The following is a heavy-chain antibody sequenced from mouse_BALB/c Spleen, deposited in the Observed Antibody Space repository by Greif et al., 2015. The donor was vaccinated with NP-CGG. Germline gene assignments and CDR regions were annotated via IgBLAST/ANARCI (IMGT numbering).Heavy chain of an antibody. CDR1: GYTFTSYW. J-gene: IGHJ4*01. D-gene: IGHD2-1*01. CDR2: IDPSDSYT. CDR3: ARRDGNYPSMDY. Sequence: VQLQQSGAELVKPGASVKLSCKASGYTFTSYWMHWVKQRPGQGLEWIGEIDPSDSYTNYNQKFKGKATLTVDKSSSTAYMQLSSLTSEDSAVYYCARRDGNYPSMDYWGQGTSVTVSS. V-gene: IGHV1-69*02.